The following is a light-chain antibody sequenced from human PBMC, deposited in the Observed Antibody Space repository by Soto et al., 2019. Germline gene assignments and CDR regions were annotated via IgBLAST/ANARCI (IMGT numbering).Light chain of an antibody. CDR2: GAS. Sequence: EVVMTQSPATLSVSPGERATVSCRASHSVGSLLAWYQQKPGQAPRLLIYGASTRATGILARFTGSGSGTEFTLTISSLQSEDFAVYYCQQYNNWPITFGPGTRLEIK. CDR1: HSVGSL. J-gene: IGKJ5*01. CDR3: QQYNNWPIT. V-gene: IGKV3-15*01.